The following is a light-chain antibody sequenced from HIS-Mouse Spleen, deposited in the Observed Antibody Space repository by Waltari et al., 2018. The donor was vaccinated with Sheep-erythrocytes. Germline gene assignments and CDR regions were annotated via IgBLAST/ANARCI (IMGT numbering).Light chain of an antibody. CDR2: DVS. J-gene: IGLJ1*01. CDR1: SSDVGGYNY. V-gene: IGLV2-11*01. Sequence: QSALTQPRSVSGSPGQSVIISCTGTSSDVGGYNYVSWYQQHPGKAPKLMIYDVSKRPSGGPVRVSGSKSGNTASLTISGLQAEDEADYYCCSYAGSYNHVFATGTKVTVL. CDR3: CSYAGSYNHV.